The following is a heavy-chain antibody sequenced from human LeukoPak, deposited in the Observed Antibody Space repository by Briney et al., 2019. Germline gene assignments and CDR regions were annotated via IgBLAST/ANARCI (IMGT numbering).Heavy chain of an antibody. V-gene: IGHV4-59*01. D-gene: IGHD3-9*01. CDR1: GGSIIGYY. CDR3: ARGSLTGRTGYDFGS. CDR2: IYYCGNT. J-gene: IGHJ4*02. Sequence: SSESLSPTCTVPGGSIIGYYWSWIRQPPGKGLGWSGYIYYCGNTNYNPSLKSRVAISLDTSRDQFSLKLRSVTAADTAVYYCARGSLTGRTGYDFGSWGQGTLVTVSS.